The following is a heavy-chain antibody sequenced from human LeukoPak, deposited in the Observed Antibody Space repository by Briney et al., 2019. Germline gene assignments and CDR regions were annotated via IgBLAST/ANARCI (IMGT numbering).Heavy chain of an antibody. CDR1: GGSISSYY. Sequence: SETLSLTCTVSGGSISSYYWSWVRQPPGKGLEWIGFVYYTGSTNYSPSLKSRVTISVDTSKNQFSLKLRSVTAADTAVYYCARVKFPLYYYDSSGSKYYFDYWGQGTLVTVSS. J-gene: IGHJ4*02. D-gene: IGHD3-22*01. CDR2: VYYTGST. V-gene: IGHV4-59*01. CDR3: ARVKFPLYYYDSSGSKYYFDY.